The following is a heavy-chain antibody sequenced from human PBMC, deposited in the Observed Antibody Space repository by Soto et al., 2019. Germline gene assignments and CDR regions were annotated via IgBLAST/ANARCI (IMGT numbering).Heavy chain of an antibody. CDR2: ISYDGSNK. Sequence: QVQLVESGGGVVQPGRSLRLSCAASGFTFSSYAMHWVRQAPGKGLEWVAVISYDGSNKYYADSVKGRFTISRDNSKNTLYLQMNRLRAEDTAVYYCARPLGFIVLGAFDIWGQGTMVTVSS. CDR3: ARPLGFIVLGAFDI. D-gene: IGHD2-21*01. V-gene: IGHV3-30-3*01. J-gene: IGHJ3*02. CDR1: GFTFSSYA.